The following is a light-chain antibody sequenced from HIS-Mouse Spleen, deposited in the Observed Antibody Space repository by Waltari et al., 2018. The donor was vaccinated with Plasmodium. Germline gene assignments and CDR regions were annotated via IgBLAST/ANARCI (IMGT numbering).Light chain of an antibody. V-gene: IGKV1-33*01. CDR1: QDISNY. CDR2: DAS. CDR3: QQYDNLPYT. J-gene: IGKJ2*01. Sequence: DIQMTQSPSSLSASVGDRSTSPCQAIQDISNYLNWYQQKPGKAPKLLIYDASNLETGVPSRFSGSGSGTDFTFTISSLQPEDIATYYCQQYDNLPYTFGQGTKLEIK.